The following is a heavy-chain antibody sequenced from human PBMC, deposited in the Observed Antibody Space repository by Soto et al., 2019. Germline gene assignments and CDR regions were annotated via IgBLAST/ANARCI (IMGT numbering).Heavy chain of an antibody. CDR3: AKDSYRGDIVLTPAPYGNDY. D-gene: IGHD2-2*01. J-gene: IGHJ4*02. V-gene: IGHV3-30*18. CDR1: EFTFKSYG. Sequence: QVQLVESGGGVVQAGRSLRLSCVASEFTFKSYGVHWVRQAPGKGLAWVAVMSYDGNKKHYADSVRGRFTISRDNSKNTLYLQMNSLRTEDKAVYYCAKDSYRGDIVLTPAPYGNDYWGQGTLVTVSS. CDR2: MSYDGNKK.